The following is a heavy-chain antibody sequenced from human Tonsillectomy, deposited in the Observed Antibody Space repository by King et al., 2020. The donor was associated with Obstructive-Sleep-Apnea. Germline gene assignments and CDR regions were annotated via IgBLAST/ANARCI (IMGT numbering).Heavy chain of an antibody. J-gene: IGHJ4*02. CDR1: GYTFTGYY. Sequence: QLVQSGAEVKKPGASVKVSCKASGYTFTGYYLQWVRQAPGQGLEWMGWIDPYSGGTNYAQKFQGRVTMTRDTSISTAYMDLSRLRSDDTAVYFCARWRDGHNEAFYYWGQGTLVTVST. CDR3: ARWRDGHNEAFYY. CDR2: IDPYSGGT. D-gene: IGHD5-24*01. V-gene: IGHV1-2*02.